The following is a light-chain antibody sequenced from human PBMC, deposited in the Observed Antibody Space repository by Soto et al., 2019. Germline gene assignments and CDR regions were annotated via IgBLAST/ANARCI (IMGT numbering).Light chain of an antibody. V-gene: IGKV2-28*01. CDR2: WGS. J-gene: IGKJ4*01. CDR1: QSLLHSNGYNY. Sequence: IVMTQSPLSLPVTPGEPASISCRSSQSLLHSNGYNYLDWYLQNPGQSPQLLIYWGSNRASGVPDRFSGTGSGTDVTLKISSVEAEDVGVYYFMQALQTPALTFGGGPKLEIK. CDR3: MQALQTPALT.